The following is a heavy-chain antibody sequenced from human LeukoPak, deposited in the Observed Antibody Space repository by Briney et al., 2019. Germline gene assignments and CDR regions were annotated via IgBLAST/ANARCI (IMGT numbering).Heavy chain of an antibody. V-gene: IGHV3-11*04. CDR3: ARDPSGSYGDY. CDR1: GFTFSDYY. D-gene: IGHD1-26*01. J-gene: IGHJ4*02. CDR2: ISSSGSTI. Sequence: GGSLRLSCAASGFTFSDYYMSWIRQAPGKGLEWVSYISSSGSTIYYADSVKGRFTISRDNAKNSLYLQMTGLRAEATAVYYGARDPSGSYGDYWGQGTLVTVSS.